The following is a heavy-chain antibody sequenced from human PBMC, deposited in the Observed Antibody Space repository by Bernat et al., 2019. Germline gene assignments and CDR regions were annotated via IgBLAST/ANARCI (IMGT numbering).Heavy chain of an antibody. V-gene: IGHV3-9*01. J-gene: IGHJ4*02. CDR1: GFTFDDYA. CDR3: AKGYSSSWAYYFDY. D-gene: IGHD6-13*01. Sequence: EVQLVESGGGLVQPGRSLRLSCAASGFTFDDYAMHWVRQAPGKGLEWVSGISWNSGSIGYADSVKGRFTISRDNAKNSLYLKMNSLRAEDTALYYCAKGYSSSWAYYFDYWGQGTLVTVSS. CDR2: ISWNSGSI.